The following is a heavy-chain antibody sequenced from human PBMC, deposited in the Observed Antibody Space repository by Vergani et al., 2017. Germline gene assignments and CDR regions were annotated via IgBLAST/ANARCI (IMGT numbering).Heavy chain of an antibody. J-gene: IGHJ5*02. CDR3: ARDLRLLYNRFDP. V-gene: IGHV3-11*04. CDR2: ISKSGHAI. Sequence: QAHLVESGGGLVKPGGSLRLSCAASGFTSSDFYMAWIRQAPGNGLEWVAYISKSGHAIHYADSVKGRFTISRDNSKSTMYLQMNSLRDEDTGVYYCARDLRLLYNRFDPWVQGTLVTVSS. D-gene: IGHD1-14*01. CDR1: GFTSSDFY.